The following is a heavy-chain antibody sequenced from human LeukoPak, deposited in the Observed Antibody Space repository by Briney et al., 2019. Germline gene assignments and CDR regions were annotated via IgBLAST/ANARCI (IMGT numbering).Heavy chain of an antibody. J-gene: IGHJ4*02. CDR2: INPNSGGT. D-gene: IGHD3-16*02. CDR3: ARDMITFGGVIALGGY. V-gene: IGHV1-2*02. CDR1: GYTFTSYY. Sequence: ASVKVSCKASGYTFTSYYMHWVRQAPGQGLEWMGWINPNSGGTNYAQKFQGRVTMTRDTSISTAYMELSRLRSDDTAVYYCARDMITFGGVIALGGYWGQGTLVTVSS.